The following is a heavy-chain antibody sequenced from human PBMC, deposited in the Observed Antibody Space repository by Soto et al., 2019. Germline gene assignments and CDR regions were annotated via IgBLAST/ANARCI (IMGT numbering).Heavy chain of an antibody. CDR3: ARALVNGGDY. V-gene: IGHV3-7*01. CDR2: IKQDGSET. J-gene: IGHJ4*02. CDR1: GFTCSNYW. Sequence: GALRGSCAASGFTCSNYWMTWVRQAPGKGLEWVANIKQDGSETNFVDSVKGRFTISRDNAKNSLYLQMNSLRAEDTAVYYCARALVNGGDYWGQGTLVTVSS. D-gene: IGHD2-8*02.